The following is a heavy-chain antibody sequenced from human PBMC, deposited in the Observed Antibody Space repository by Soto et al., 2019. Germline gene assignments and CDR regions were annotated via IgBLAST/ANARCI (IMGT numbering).Heavy chain of an antibody. Sequence: PSETLSLTCAVYGGSFSGYYWSWIRQPPGKGLEWIGEINHSGSTNYNPSLKSRVTISVDTSKNQFSLQLSSVTAADTAVYYCARASSNLYYYYGMDVWGQGTTVTVSS. J-gene: IGHJ6*02. CDR3: ARASSNLYYYYGMDV. CDR1: GGSFSGYY. D-gene: IGHD4-4*01. CDR2: INHSGST. V-gene: IGHV4-34*01.